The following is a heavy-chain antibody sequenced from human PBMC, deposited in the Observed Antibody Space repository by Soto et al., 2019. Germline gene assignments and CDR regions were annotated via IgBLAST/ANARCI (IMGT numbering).Heavy chain of an antibody. V-gene: IGHV4-31*03. CDR2: IYYSGTT. D-gene: IGHD3-22*01. CDR1: GGSISSGAYY. Sequence: QVQLQESGPGLVKPSQTLSLSCTVSGGSISSGAYYWSWIRQHPGKGLEWIGYIYYSGTTYYNPSLEXXVXLSVDTSKNQFSLKLSSVTAADTAVYYCARGPDNDTDEAFEIWGQGTMVTVSS. CDR3: ARGPDNDTDEAFEI. J-gene: IGHJ3*02.